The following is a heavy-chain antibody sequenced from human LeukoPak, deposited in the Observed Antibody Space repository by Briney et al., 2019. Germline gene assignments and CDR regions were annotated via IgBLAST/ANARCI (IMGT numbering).Heavy chain of an antibody. V-gene: IGHV1-18*01. CDR3: ARGFDSSGFYPYHFDY. CDR2: ISTYNANT. Sequence: GASVKVSCKASGYTFTNYDINWVRQAPGQWLEWMGWISTYNANTKYTQSLQGRVTLTTDTSTGTAYMELSSLRSDDTAIYYCARGFDSSGFYPYHFDYWGQGTLVTVSS. D-gene: IGHD3-22*01. J-gene: IGHJ4*02. CDR1: GYTFTNYD.